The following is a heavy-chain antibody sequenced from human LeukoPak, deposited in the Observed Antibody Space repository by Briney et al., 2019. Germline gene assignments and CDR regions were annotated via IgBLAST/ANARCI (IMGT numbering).Heavy chain of an antibody. CDR2: ISGSGGST. V-gene: IGHV3-23*01. J-gene: IGHJ4*02. CDR3: AEGTYTMIVVVILDY. CDR1: GFTFSSYA. Sequence: PGGSLRLSCAASGFTFSSYAMSWVRQAPGKGLEWVSAISGSGGSTYYADSVKGRFTISRDNSKNTLYLQMNSLRAEDTAVYHCAEGTYTMIVVVILDYWGQGTLVTVSS. D-gene: IGHD3-22*01.